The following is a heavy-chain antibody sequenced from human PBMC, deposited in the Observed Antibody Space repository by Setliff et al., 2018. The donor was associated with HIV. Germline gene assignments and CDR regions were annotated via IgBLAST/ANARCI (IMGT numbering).Heavy chain of an antibody. D-gene: IGHD3-3*01. CDR1: GYTFSTYS. J-gene: IGHJ3*02. V-gene: IGHV1-18*01. CDR2: ISPYNGNT. Sequence: ASVKVSCKASGYTFSTYSISWVRQAPGQGLEWLGWISPYNGNTKDAEKFQGRVTMTTDTSTSTAYMDLRSLRSDDTAVYFCVREGGAIFGVVIEGPAFYIWGQGTMVTVSS. CDR3: VREGGAIFGVVIEGPAFYI.